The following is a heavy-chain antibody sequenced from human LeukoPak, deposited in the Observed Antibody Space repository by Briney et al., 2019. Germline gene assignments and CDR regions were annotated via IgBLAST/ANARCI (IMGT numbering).Heavy chain of an antibody. V-gene: IGHV3-21*01. Sequence: PGGSLRLSCAASGFTFSSYSMSWVRQAPGKGLEWVSSISSSSSYIYYADSVKGRFTISRDNAKNSLYLQMNSLRAEDTAVYYCARDRGAPLIWFGELPASDWGQGTLVTVSS. CDR2: ISSSSSYI. J-gene: IGHJ4*02. CDR3: ARDRGAPLIWFGELPASD. D-gene: IGHD3-10*01. CDR1: GFTFSSYS.